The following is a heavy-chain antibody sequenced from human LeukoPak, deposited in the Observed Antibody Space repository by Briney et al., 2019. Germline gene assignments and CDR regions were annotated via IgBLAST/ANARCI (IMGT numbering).Heavy chain of an antibody. Sequence: ASVKVSCKASGYTFIGYYIHWVRQAPGQGLEWVGWIKPDSGGTHYAQKFQGTVTLTRDTSISTAYMELSSLKSDDTAVYYCARDHCSGGGCYYWYFDLWGRGTLVTVSS. J-gene: IGHJ2*01. CDR2: IKPDSGGT. D-gene: IGHD2-15*01. CDR3: ARDHCSGGGCYYWYFDL. CDR1: GYTFIGYY. V-gene: IGHV1-2*02.